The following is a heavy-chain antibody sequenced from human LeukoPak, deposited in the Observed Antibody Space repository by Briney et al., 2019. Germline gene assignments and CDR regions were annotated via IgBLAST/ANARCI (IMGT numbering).Heavy chain of an antibody. D-gene: IGHD6-13*01. Sequence: GGSLRLSCAASGFTFSSYEMNWVRQAPGKGLEWVSYISSSGSTIYYADSVKGRFTISRDNAKNSLYLQMNSLRAEDTAVYYCASTSWYSSSWYQVDYWGQGTLVTVSS. CDR1: GFTFSSYE. V-gene: IGHV3-48*03. CDR2: ISSSGSTI. J-gene: IGHJ4*02. CDR3: ASTSWYSSSWYQVDY.